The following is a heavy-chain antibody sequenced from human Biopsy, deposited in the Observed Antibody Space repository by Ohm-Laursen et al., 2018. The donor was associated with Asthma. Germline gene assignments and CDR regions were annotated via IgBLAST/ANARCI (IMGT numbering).Heavy chain of an antibody. CDR2: ISKDASTQ. CDR3: VRDGTDDAFDI. V-gene: IGHV3-30*01. J-gene: IGHJ3*02. Sequence: SLRLSCSASGFSFSNFAIHWVRQAPGKGLEWVGVISKDASTQDYADSVKDRFTMARDNSKNTLDLQMNSLREEDTSVYYCVRDGTDDAFDIWGQGTVVSVSS. CDR1: GFSFSNFA. D-gene: IGHD1-1*01.